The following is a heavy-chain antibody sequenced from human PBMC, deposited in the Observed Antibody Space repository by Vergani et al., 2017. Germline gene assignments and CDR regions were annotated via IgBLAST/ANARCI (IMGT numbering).Heavy chain of an antibody. D-gene: IGHD3-10*01. CDR3: AKDRTQYYGSGSYYPY. Sequence: EVQLLESGGGLVQPGGSLRLSCAASGSTFSSYAMSWVRQAPGKGLEWVSAISGSGGSTYYADSVKGRFTISRDNSKNTLYLQMNSLRAEDTAVYYCAKDRTQYYGSGSYYPYWGQGTLVTVSS. CDR2: ISGSGGST. J-gene: IGHJ4*02. CDR1: GSTFSSYA. V-gene: IGHV3-23*01.